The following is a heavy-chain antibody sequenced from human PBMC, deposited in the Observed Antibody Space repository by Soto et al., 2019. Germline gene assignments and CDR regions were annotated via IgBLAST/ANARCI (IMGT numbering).Heavy chain of an antibody. CDR2: INAGNGNT. CDR1: GYTFTSYA. J-gene: IGHJ4*02. D-gene: IGHD6-19*01. Sequence: ASGKVSCKASGYTFTSYAMHWVRQAPGQRLEWMGWINAGNGNTKYSQKFQGRVTITRDTSASTAYMELSSLRSEDTAVYYCARGLAPYYFDYWGQGTLVTVSS. V-gene: IGHV1-3*01. CDR3: ARGLAPYYFDY.